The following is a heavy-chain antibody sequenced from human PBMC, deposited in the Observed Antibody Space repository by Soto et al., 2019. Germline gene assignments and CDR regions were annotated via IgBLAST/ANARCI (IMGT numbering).Heavy chain of an antibody. CDR1: GYSIISFYY. V-gene: IGHV4-38-2*02. J-gene: IGHJ6*02. D-gene: IGHD6-13*01. Sequence: SETLSLTCSVSGYSIISFYYCCCMRHPPWKLLEWIGSIYHSGSTYYNPSLKSRVTISVDTSKNQFSLKLSSVTAADTAVYYCARDSSSWSYYYYYYGMDVWGQGTTVTVSS. CDR2: IYHSGST. CDR3: ARDSSSWSYYYYYYGMDV.